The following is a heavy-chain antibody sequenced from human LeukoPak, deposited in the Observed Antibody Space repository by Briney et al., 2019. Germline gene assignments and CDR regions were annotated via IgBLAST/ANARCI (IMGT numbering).Heavy chain of an antibody. J-gene: IGHJ4*02. Sequence: GGSLRLSCVASGFTFSDYYMSWIRQAPGKGLEWVSYISSSGSTMYYADSVKGRFTISRDNAKNTLYLQMNSLRAEDTAVYYCARDLRTPSDTNIAIDYWGQGTLVTVSS. D-gene: IGHD4-23*01. CDR1: GFTFSDYY. CDR3: ARDLRTPSDTNIAIDY. CDR2: ISSSGSTM. V-gene: IGHV3-11*01.